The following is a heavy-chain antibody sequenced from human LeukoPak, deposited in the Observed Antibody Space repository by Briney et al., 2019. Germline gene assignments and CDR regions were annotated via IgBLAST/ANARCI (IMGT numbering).Heavy chain of an antibody. CDR2: IFYNEGT. CDR1: SGSFRTYY. V-gene: IGHV4-59*01. CDR3: VKSNSRYQPWTLDI. J-gene: IGHJ3*02. D-gene: IGHD2-2*01. Sequence: SETLSLTCTVSSGSFRTYYWSWIRQPPGEGLEWIGYIFYNEGTSYNPPLKSRVTISVDTSNNQLSLKVNSVTAADTAMYYCVKSNSRYQPWTLDIWGRGTMVTVSS.